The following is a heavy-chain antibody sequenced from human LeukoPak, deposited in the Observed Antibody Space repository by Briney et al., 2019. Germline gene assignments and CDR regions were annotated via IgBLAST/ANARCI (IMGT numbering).Heavy chain of an antibody. V-gene: IGHV3-30*02. Sequence: GGSLRLSCAASGFTFSSYGMHWVRQAPGKGLEWVAFIRYDGSNKYYADSVKGRFTISRDNSKNTLYLQMNSLRAEDTAVYYCASRVGYCSSPSCYDYWGQGTLVTVSS. D-gene: IGHD2-2*01. CDR2: IRYDGSNK. J-gene: IGHJ4*02. CDR1: GFTFSSYG. CDR3: ASRVGYCSSPSCYDY.